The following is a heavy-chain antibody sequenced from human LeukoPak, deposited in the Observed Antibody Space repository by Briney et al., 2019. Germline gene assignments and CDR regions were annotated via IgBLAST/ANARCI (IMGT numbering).Heavy chain of an antibody. Sequence: PSETLSLTCTVSGGSISSYYWSWMRQPAAKALQWIGRIYPSGSTKYNPSLKSRVTMSVDTSQNQFSLKMTSVTAADTAVYYCARGASTTWPGNFDYWGQGTLVTVSS. CDR2: IYPSGST. V-gene: IGHV4-4*07. CDR1: GGSISSYY. CDR3: ARGASTTWPGNFDY. D-gene: IGHD1-14*01. J-gene: IGHJ4*02.